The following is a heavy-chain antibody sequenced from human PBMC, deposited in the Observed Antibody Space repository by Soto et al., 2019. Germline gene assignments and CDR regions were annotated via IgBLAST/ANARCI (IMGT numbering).Heavy chain of an antibody. D-gene: IGHD1-7*01. CDR1: GASVSSSSYY. CDR3: ARLNAATTYYYYGMDV. J-gene: IGHJ6*02. CDR2: IYYSGST. Sequence: QLQLHESGPGLVKPSETLSLTCTVSGASVSSSSYYWGWIRQPPGKGLEWIGSIYYSGSTYYNPHFKSRVTISVDTSKNPFSLKQSSVTAADTAVYYCARLNAATTYYYYGMDVWGQGTTVTVSS. V-gene: IGHV4-39*01.